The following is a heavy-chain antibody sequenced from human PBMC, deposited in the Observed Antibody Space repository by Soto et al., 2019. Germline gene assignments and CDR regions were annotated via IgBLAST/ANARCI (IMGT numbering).Heavy chain of an antibody. V-gene: IGHV1-69*02. CDR1: GGTFSSYT. D-gene: IGHD3-10*01. J-gene: IGHJ4*02. Sequence: QVQLVQSGAEVKKPGSSVKVSCKASGGTFSSYTISWVRQAPGQGLEWMGRIIPILGIANYAQKFQGRVTMTADKSTSTAYMELSSLRSEDTAVYYCAREGAVVTRVRGVMDDWGQGTLVTVSS. CDR3: AREGAVVTRVRGVMDD. CDR2: IIPILGIA.